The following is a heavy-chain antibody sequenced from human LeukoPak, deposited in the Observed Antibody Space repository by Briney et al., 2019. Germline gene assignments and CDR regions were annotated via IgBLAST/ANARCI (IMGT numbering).Heavy chain of an antibody. CDR1: GGSFSGYY. Sequence: SETLSLTCAVYGGSFSGYYWSWIRQPPGKGLEWVGEINHSGSTNYNPSLKSRVTISVDTSKNQFSLKLSSVTAADTAVYYCARGVCSSTSCEPFDYWGQGTLVTVSS. CDR2: INHSGST. J-gene: IGHJ4*02. D-gene: IGHD2-2*01. CDR3: ARGVCSSTSCEPFDY. V-gene: IGHV4-34*01.